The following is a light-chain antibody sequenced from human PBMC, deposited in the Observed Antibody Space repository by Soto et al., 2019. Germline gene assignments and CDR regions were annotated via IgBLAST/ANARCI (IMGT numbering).Light chain of an antibody. CDR3: QSFDSSLSGLL. J-gene: IGLJ3*02. CDR2: SDI. CDR1: NSNIGAGHG. Sequence: QSVLTQPPSVSGAPGQRVTISCTGSNSNIGAGHGVHWYQQLPGTAPKLLIYSDINRPSGVPDRFSGSKSGTSASLAITGLQPEDEAEYYCQSFDSSLSGLLFGGGTKLTVL. V-gene: IGLV1-40*01.